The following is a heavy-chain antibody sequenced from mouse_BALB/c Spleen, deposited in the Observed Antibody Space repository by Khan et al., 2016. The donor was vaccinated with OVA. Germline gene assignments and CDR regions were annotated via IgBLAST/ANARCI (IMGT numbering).Heavy chain of an antibody. CDR2: IDPANGDT. J-gene: IGHJ3*01. V-gene: IGHV14-3*02. CDR3: GRWFSHLYGCGWFAY. D-gene: IGHD1-1*01. CDR1: GFNIKDTY. Sequence: EVQLQESGAELAKPGASVKLSCTASGFNIKDTYINWVKQRPEQGMEWIGRIDPANGDTQCDPKFQGKATIKAVTSYNQAYLQLSSLTSEEHAVTYCGRWFSHLYGCGWFAYWGQGTLCTGSA.